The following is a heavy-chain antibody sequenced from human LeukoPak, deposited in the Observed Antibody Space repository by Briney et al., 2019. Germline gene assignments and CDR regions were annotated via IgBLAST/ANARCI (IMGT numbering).Heavy chain of an antibody. Sequence: GGSLRLSCAASGFTFSNAWMSWVRQAPGKGLEWVGRIKSRTDGGTTDYAAPVKGRFTISRDDSKNTLYLQMNSLKTEDTAVYYCTTESPIVVGRFDYWGQGTLVTVSS. CDR3: TTESPIVVGRFDY. CDR1: GFTFSNAW. D-gene: IGHD2-21*01. J-gene: IGHJ4*02. CDR2: IKSRTDGGTT. V-gene: IGHV3-15*01.